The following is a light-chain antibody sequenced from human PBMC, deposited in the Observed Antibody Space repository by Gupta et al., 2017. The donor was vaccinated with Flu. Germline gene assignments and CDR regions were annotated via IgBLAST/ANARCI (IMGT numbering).Light chain of an antibody. J-gene: IGLJ2*01. CDR3: SSYAGGNNVV. V-gene: IGLV2-8*01. CDR1: GSDVGGYNY. CDR2: EVT. Sequence: QSALTQPPSASGSPGQSVAIPCPGTGSDVGGYNYVSWYQHHPGKAPKLMIFEVTKRPSGVPDRFSGSKSGNTASLTVSGLQAEDEADYYCSSYAGGNNVVFGGGTKLTVL.